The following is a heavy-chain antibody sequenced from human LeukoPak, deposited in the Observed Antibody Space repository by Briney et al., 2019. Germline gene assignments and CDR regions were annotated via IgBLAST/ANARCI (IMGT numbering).Heavy chain of an antibody. V-gene: IGHV4-30-4*08. CDR2: IYYSGSA. CDR3: ARDSSGWGGFDY. Sequence: SQTLSLTCTVSGGSISSGDYYWSWIRQPPGKGLEWIGYIYYSGSAYYNPSLKTRVALSVDTSKNQFSLKLTSVTAADTAVYYCARDSSGWGGFDYWGQGTLVTVSS. J-gene: IGHJ4*02. D-gene: IGHD6-25*01. CDR1: GGSISSGDYY.